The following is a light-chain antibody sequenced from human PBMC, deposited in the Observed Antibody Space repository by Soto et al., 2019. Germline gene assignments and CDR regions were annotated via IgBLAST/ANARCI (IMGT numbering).Light chain of an antibody. Sequence: QSVLTQPASVYWSPGQSIAISCTGTSSDVGGYNYVSWYQQHPGKAPKLMISEVSNRPSWVSNRFSGSKSGNTASLTISWLLAEDEADYYCSAYTSSSTYVFGTGTKLIIL. J-gene: IGLJ1*01. CDR3: SAYTSSSTYV. V-gene: IGLV2-14*01. CDR1: SSDVGGYNY. CDR2: EVS.